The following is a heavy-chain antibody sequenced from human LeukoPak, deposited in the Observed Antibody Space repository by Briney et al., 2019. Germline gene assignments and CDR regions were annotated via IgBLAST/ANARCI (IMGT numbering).Heavy chain of an antibody. V-gene: IGHV3-66*01. CDR1: GFTFSNYA. Sequence: GGSLRLSWAAAGFTFSNYAMNWVRQAPGKWLEWVAVIFSVGATYYADSVKGRFTISRDKSKNTLYLQMNSLRAEDTAVYYCARGYDSGGYYWGQGTLVTVSS. D-gene: IGHD3-22*01. J-gene: IGHJ4*02. CDR2: IFSVGAT. CDR3: ARGYDSGGYY.